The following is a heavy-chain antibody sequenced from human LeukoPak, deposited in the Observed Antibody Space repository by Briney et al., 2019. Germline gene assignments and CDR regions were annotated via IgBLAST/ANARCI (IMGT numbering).Heavy chain of an antibody. Sequence: ASVKVSCKASGYTFTGYYMHWVRQAPGQGLEWMGWINPNSGGTNYAQKFQGRVTITRNTSISTAYMELSSLRSGDTAVYYCARGGWWLSPDYWGQGTLVTVSS. CDR2: INPNSGGT. D-gene: IGHD6-19*01. V-gene: IGHV1-2*02. CDR3: ARGGWWLSPDY. CDR1: GYTFTGYY. J-gene: IGHJ4*02.